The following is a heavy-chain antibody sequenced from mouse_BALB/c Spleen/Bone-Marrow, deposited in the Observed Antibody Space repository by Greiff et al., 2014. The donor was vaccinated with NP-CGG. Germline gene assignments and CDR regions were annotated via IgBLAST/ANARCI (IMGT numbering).Heavy chain of an antibody. CDR1: GFNIKDAY. D-gene: IGHD1-2*01. V-gene: IGHV14-3*02. CDR3: ARCSRLRHAMDY. J-gene: IGHJ4*01. Sequence: EVQLQQSGAELVKPGASVKLSCTASGFNIKDAYMHWVKRRPEQGLEWIGRIYPANVNTKYDPNFQGKATITADTSSNTAYLQLSSLTSEDTAVYSVARCSRLRHAMDYWGQGTSVTVSS. CDR2: IYPANVNT.